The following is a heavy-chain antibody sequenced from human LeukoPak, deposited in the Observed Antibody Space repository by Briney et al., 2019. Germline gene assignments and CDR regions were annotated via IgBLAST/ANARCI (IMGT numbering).Heavy chain of an antibody. V-gene: IGHV4-4*02. Sequence: SETLSLTCAVSGGSISSNNWWGWVRQPPGKGLEWIGEIYHSGGTSYKPSLKSRVSISVDKSKNQFSLKLGSVTAADTAVYYCASSGYSSNWYPHWGQGTLVTVSS. CDR1: GGSISSNNW. CDR3: ASSGYSSNWYPH. J-gene: IGHJ4*02. CDR2: IYHSGGT. D-gene: IGHD6-13*01.